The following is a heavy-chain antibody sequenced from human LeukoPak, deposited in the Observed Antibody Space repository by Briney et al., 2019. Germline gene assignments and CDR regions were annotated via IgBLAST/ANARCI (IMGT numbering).Heavy chain of an antibody. CDR2: INTNTGNP. CDR1: GYTFTSYA. Sequence: ASVKVSCKASGYTFTSYAMNWVRQAPGQGLEWMGWINTNTGNPTYAQGFTGRFVFSLDTSVSTAYLQISSLKAEDTAVYYCARQSTTLRLAPYYGMDVWGQGTTVTVSS. CDR3: ARQSTTLRLAPYYGMDV. V-gene: IGHV7-4-1*02. D-gene: IGHD4-17*01. J-gene: IGHJ6*02.